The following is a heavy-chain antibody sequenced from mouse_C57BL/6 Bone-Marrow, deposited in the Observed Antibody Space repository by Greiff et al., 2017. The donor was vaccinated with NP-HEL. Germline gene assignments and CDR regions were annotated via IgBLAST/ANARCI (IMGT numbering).Heavy chain of an antibody. J-gene: IGHJ2*01. Sequence: EVQLQQSGAELVKPGASVKLSCTASGFNIKDYYMHWVKQRPEQGLEWIGSIDPEDGETKYAPKFKGKATLTVDTSSNTAYLQLSSLTSEATAVYYYALSYDGPYFVYFWDQGTALTVSA. CDR3: ALSYDGPYFVYF. D-gene: IGHD2-3*01. CDR2: IDPEDGET. CDR1: GFNIKDYY. V-gene: IGHV14-2*01.